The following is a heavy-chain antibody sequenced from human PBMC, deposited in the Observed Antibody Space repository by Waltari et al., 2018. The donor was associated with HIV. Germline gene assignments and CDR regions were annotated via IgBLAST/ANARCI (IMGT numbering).Heavy chain of an antibody. J-gene: IGHJ3*02. CDR1: GGPISTSSYY. CDR3: ARERRPDAFDI. Sequence: QLQLPESRPGLVKPSATLSLTCTVPGGPISTSSYYWGWIRQPPGKGLEWIGSIYYSGSTYYNPSLKSRVTISVDTSKNQFSLKLSSVTAADTAVYYCARERRPDAFDIWGQGTMVTVSS. V-gene: IGHV4-39*02. CDR2: IYYSGST.